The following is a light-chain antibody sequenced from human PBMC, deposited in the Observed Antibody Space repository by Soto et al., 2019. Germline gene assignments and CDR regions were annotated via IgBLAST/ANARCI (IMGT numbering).Light chain of an antibody. Sequence: QAVVTQEPSLTVSPGGTVTLTCGSSTGAVTNGHYPYWFQQKPGQAPRSLIYDTNYRDSWTPARFSGSLLGGKAALALSGAQPEDEAEYYCLLTYSGARVLFGGGTKLTVL. V-gene: IGLV7-46*01. CDR1: TGAVTNGHY. CDR3: LLTYSGARVL. CDR2: DTN. J-gene: IGLJ2*01.